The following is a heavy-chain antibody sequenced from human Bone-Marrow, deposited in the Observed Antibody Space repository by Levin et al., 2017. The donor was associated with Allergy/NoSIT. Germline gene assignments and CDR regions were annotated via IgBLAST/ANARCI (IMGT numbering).Heavy chain of an antibody. V-gene: IGHV4-61*02. D-gene: IGHD6-19*01. CDR3: ARDSASYSSGWVLAFEI. J-gene: IGHJ3*02. CDR2: IYTSGNT. CDR1: GESISSDSYY. Sequence: KASETLSLTCSVTGESISSDSYYWSWIRQPAGKGLEWIGRIYTSGNTDYNPSLKSRLTMSIDTSKNQFSLRLSSVTAADTAVYYCARDSASYSSGWVLAFEIWGQGTVVTVSS.